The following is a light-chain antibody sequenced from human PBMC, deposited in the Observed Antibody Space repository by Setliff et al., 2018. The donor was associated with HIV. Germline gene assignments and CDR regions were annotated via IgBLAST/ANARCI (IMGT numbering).Light chain of an antibody. J-gene: IGLJ3*02. CDR2: EVS. CDR3: SSYTSTSTLV. V-gene: IGLV2-14*01. Sequence: QSVLTQFASVSGSPGQSITISCTGTSSDVGGYKYVSWYQQHPGKAPKVLIYEVSNRHSGVSARFSGSKSGNTASLTISGLQAEDEAAYYCSSYTSTSTLVFGGGTKVTVL. CDR1: SSDVGGYKY.